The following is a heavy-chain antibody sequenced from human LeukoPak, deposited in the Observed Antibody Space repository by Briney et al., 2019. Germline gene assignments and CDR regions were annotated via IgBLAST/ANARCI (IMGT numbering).Heavy chain of an antibody. D-gene: IGHD1-20*01. CDR1: GFTFSSYS. CDR3: ARVLYNWKRPYYYYYGMDV. Sequence: PGGSLRLSCAASGFTFSSYSMNWVRQAPGKGLEWVSSISSSSYIYYADSVKGRFTISRDNAKNSLYLQMNSLRAEDTAVYYCARVLYNWKRPYYYYYGMDVWGQGTTVTVSS. CDR2: ISSSSYI. J-gene: IGHJ6*02. V-gene: IGHV3-21*01.